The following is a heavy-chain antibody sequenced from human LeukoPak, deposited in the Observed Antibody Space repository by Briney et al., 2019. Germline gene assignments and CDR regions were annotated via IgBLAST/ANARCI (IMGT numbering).Heavy chain of an antibody. Sequence: SDTLSLTCAVSGYSISSGYYWGWIRPPPGKGLEWIGSIYHSGSTYYNPSLKSRVTISVDTSKNQFSLKLSSVTAADTAVYYCAAGLWFGDRAFDYWGQGTLVTVSS. CDR1: GYSISSGYY. CDR2: IYHSGST. D-gene: IGHD3-10*01. CDR3: AAGLWFGDRAFDY. V-gene: IGHV4-38-2*01. J-gene: IGHJ4*02.